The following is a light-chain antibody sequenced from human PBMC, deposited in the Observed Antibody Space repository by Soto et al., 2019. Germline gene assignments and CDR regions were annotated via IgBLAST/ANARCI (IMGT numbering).Light chain of an antibody. CDR2: VVS. Sequence: QSALAQPASVSASPGQSITISCTGTSSDIGAYNYVSWYQHHPGKAPKLMIYVVSNRPSGVSNRFSGSKSGNTASLTISGLQAEDEADYYCSSYTTSSTYVFVAGTMVTVL. J-gene: IGLJ1*01. CDR3: SSYTTSSTYV. V-gene: IGLV2-14*03. CDR1: SSDIGAYNY.